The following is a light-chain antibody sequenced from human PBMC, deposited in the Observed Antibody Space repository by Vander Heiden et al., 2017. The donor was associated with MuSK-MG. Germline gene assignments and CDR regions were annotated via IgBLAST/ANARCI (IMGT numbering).Light chain of an antibody. V-gene: IGKV3-11*01. CDR3: QQRSNWPLT. CDR1: QSVSSY. Sequence: EIVLTPSPATLSLSPGERATLSCRASQSVSSYLAWYQQKPGQAPRLLIYDASNRAPGIPARFSGSGSGTDFTLTISSLEPEDFAVYYCQQRSNWPLTFGGGTKVEIK. J-gene: IGKJ4*01. CDR2: DAS.